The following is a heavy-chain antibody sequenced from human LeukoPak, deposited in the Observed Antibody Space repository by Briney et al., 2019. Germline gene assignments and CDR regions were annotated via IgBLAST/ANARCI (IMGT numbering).Heavy chain of an antibody. D-gene: IGHD5/OR15-5a*01. Sequence: ASVKVSCKASGYTFTSYDINWVRQATGQGLEWMGWMNPNSGNTGYAQKFQGRVTMTRNTSISTAYMELSSLRSEDTAVYYCARGSGYGVWITTTTSEGYWGQGTLVTVSS. CDR2: MNPNSGNT. J-gene: IGHJ4*02. CDR3: ARGSGYGVWITTTTSEGY. CDR1: GYTFTSYD. V-gene: IGHV1-8*01.